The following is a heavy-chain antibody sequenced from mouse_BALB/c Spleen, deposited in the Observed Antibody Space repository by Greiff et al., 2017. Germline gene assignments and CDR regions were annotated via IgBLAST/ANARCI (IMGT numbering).Heavy chain of an antibody. CDR3: ARHYYGSNVDY. V-gene: IGHV5-12-1*01. CDR2: ISSGGGST. CDR1: GFAFSSYD. D-gene: IGHD1-1*01. J-gene: IGHJ2*01. Sequence: EVKLMESGGGLVKPGGSLKLSCAASGFAFSSYDMSWVRQTPEKRLEWVSYISSGGGSTYYPDTVKGRFTISRDNAKNTLYLQMSSLKSEDTAMYYCARHYYGSNVDYWGQGTTLTVSS.